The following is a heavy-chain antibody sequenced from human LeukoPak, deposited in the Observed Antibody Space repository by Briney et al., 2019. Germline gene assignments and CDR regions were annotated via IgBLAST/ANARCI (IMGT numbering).Heavy chain of an antibody. D-gene: IGHD5-24*01. Sequence: NPSETLSLTCAVYGGSFSGYYWSWIRQPPGKGLEWIGEINHSGSTNYNPSLKSRVTISVDTSKNQFSLKLSSVTAADTAVYYCARQGEMATIERWGQGTLVTVSS. J-gene: IGHJ4*02. V-gene: IGHV4-34*01. CDR2: INHSGST. CDR3: ARQGEMATIER. CDR1: GGSFSGYY.